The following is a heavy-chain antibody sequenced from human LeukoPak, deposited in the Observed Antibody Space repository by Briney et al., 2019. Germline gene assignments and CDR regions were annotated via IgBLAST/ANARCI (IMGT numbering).Heavy chain of an antibody. D-gene: IGHD1-26*01. CDR3: TTEGRGVGAWYFDY. CDR1: GFTFSNAW. J-gene: IGHJ4*02. Sequence: PGGSLRLSCAASGFTFSNAWMSWVRQAPGKGLEWVGRIKSKTDGGTTDYAAPVKGRFTISRDDSKNTLYLQMNSLKTEDTAVYYCTTEGRGVGAWYFDYWGQGTLVTVSS. CDR2: IKSKTDGGTT. V-gene: IGHV3-15*01.